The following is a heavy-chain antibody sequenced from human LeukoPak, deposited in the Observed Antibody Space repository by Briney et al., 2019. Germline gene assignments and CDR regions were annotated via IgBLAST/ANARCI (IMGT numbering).Heavy chain of an antibody. CDR1: GGTFSSYA. V-gene: IGHV1-69*05. CDR3: ARGGVEYSSSSSDY. J-gene: IGHJ4*02. CDR2: IIPIFGTA. D-gene: IGHD6-6*01. Sequence: SVKVSCKASGGTFSSYAISWVRQAPGQGLEWMGGIIPIFGTANYAQKFQGRVTMTRDTSTSTVYMELSSLRSEDTAVYYCARGGVEYSSSSSDYWGQGTLVTVSS.